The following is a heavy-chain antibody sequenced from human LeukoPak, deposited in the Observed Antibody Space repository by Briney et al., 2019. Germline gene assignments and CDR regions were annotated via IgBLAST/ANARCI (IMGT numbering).Heavy chain of an antibody. CDR2: INSDGSST. Sequence: GGSLRLSCAASGFTFSSYWMHRVRQAPGKGLVWVSRINSDGSSTSYADSVKGRFTISRDNAKNTLYLQMNSLRAEDTAVYYCARDPASSSEYYFDYWGQGTLVTVSS. J-gene: IGHJ4*02. V-gene: IGHV3-74*01. D-gene: IGHD6-6*01. CDR1: GFTFSSYW. CDR3: ARDPASSSEYYFDY.